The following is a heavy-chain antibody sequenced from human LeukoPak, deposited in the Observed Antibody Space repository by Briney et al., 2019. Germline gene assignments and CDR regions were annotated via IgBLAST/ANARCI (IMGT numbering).Heavy chain of an antibody. CDR3: AKQTYVWGSYRYTEADY. D-gene: IGHD3-16*02. V-gene: IGHV3-30*18. J-gene: IGHJ4*02. CDR1: GFTFSSYG. Sequence: GRSLRLSCAASGFTFSSYGMHWVRQAPGKGLEWVAVISNDGNNKYYADSVKGRFAISRDNSKNTLYLQMNSLRAEDTAVYYCAKQTYVWGSYRYTEADYWGQGTLATVSS. CDR2: ISNDGNNK.